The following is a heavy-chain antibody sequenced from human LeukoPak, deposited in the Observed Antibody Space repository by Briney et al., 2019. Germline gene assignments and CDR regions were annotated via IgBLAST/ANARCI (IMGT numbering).Heavy chain of an antibody. D-gene: IGHD3-10*01. Sequence: SETLSLTCTVSGGSFSSGSYYWSWIRQPPGKGLEWVGYIYYSGSTNYNPSLKSRVTISVDTSKNQFSLKLSSVTAADTAVYYCAREAFGIQRDWFDPWGQGTLVTVSS. V-gene: IGHV4-61*01. CDR2: IYYSGST. CDR3: AREAFGIQRDWFDP. CDR1: GGSFSSGSYY. J-gene: IGHJ5*02.